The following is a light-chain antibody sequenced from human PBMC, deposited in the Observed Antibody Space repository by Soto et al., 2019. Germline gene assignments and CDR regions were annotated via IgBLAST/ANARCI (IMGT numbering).Light chain of an antibody. CDR2: STN. CDR3: LLYYGGAYV. CDR1: TGAVTSGHY. J-gene: IGLJ1*01. V-gene: IGLV7-43*01. Sequence: QSVVTQEPSLTVSPGGAVTLTCASSTGAVTSGHYQTWFQQIPGQAPRALIYSTNNKHSWTPARFSGSLPGGKAALTLSAVQPEDEAEYFCLLYYGGAYVFGTGTKVTV.